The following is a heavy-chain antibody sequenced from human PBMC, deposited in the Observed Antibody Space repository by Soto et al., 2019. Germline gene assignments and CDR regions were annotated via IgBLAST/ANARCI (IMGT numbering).Heavy chain of an antibody. J-gene: IGHJ4*02. CDR2: ISYDGNNK. Sequence: SLRLSCAASGFTFNSFAMHWVRQAPGKGLEWVAVISYDGNNKYYADSVKGRFTISRDNSKSTLYVQMNSLRVEDTAVYYCASGTHRVATTDFDYWGQGTLVTVSS. V-gene: IGHV3-30-3*01. CDR1: GFTFNSFA. D-gene: IGHD5-12*01. CDR3: ASGTHRVATTDFDY.